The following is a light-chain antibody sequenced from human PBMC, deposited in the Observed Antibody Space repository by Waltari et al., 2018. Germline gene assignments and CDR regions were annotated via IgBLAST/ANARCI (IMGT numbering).Light chain of an antibody. CDR2: GAA. CDR1: QDIKTW. CDR3: QQANSFPYT. J-gene: IGKJ2*01. Sequence: DIQMTQSPSSVSASVGDRVTITCRASQDIKTWFAWYQQEPGTAPKLLSYGAANLQTGVPSSCRGSGAWAYFTLTISSLLPEDFATYYCQQANSFPYTFGQGTNLEI. V-gene: IGKV1-12*01.